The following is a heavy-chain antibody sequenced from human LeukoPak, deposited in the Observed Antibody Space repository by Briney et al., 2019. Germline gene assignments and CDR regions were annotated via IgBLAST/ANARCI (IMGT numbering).Heavy chain of an antibody. CDR3: ARGDRIAAAGVFDY. D-gene: IGHD6-13*01. V-gene: IGHV4-34*01. CDR2: INHSGST. CDR1: GGSFSGFY. Sequence: SETLSLTCAVYGGSFSGFYWSWIRQPPGKGLEWLGEINHSGSTNYNPSLKSRVSISVDTSKNQFSLKLSSVTAADTAVNYCARGDRIAAAGVFDYWGQGTLVTVSS. J-gene: IGHJ4*02.